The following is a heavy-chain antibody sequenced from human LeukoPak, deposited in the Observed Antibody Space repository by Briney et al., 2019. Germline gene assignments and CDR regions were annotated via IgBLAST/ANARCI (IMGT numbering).Heavy chain of an antibody. J-gene: IGHJ4*02. D-gene: IGHD1-1*01. CDR1: GFTFSSYG. V-gene: IGHV3-30*02. Sequence: GGSLRLSCAASGFTFSSYGMHWVRRAPGKGLEWVTFIRYDGNNIYYADSVKGRFTISRDNSKNTLYLQMSSLRAEDTAVYYFAKPTGTYFDYWGQGALVTVSS. CDR3: AKPTGTYFDY. CDR2: IRYDGNNI.